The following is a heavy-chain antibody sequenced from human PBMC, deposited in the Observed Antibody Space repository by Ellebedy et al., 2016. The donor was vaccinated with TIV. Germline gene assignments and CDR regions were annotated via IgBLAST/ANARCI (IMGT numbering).Heavy chain of an antibody. V-gene: IGHV3-49*04. D-gene: IGHD5-12*01. CDR3: SGGYSGYEYGMDV. Sequence: GESLKISCTASGFTFGDYAMSWVRQAPGKGLEWVGFIRSKAFGGTTEYAASVKGRFSISRDDSKRIAFLQMNSLKTEDTAVYYCSGGYSGYEYGMDVWGQGTTVTVSS. J-gene: IGHJ6*02. CDR1: GFTFGDYA. CDR2: IRSKAFGGTT.